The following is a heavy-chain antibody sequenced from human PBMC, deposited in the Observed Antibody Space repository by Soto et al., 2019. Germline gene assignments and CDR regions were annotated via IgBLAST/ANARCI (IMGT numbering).Heavy chain of an antibody. Sequence: GGSLRLSCAASGFTFSSYAMSWVRQAPGKGLEWVSAISGSGGSTYYADSVKGRFTISRDNSKDTLYLQMNGLRVEDTAIYYCAKGEALYSSHPWDSWGHGTLVTVS. D-gene: IGHD3-22*01. V-gene: IGHV3-23*01. J-gene: IGHJ5*01. CDR2: ISGSGGST. CDR3: AKGEALYSSHPWDS. CDR1: GFTFSSYA.